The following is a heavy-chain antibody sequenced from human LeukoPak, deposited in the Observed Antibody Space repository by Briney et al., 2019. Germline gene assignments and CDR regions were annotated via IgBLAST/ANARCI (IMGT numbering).Heavy chain of an antibody. CDR2: IDWDDDK. Sequence: SGPTLVNPTQTLTLTCTSGFSLSTSGMCVSWIRQPPGKALEWLARIDWDDDKNYSTSLKTRLTISKDTSKNQVVLTMTNMDPVDTATYYCARTNIAATLTYFDYWGQGTLVTVSS. CDR3: ARTNIAATLTYFDY. D-gene: IGHD6-25*01. CDR1: GFSLSTSGMC. V-gene: IGHV2-70*11. J-gene: IGHJ4*02.